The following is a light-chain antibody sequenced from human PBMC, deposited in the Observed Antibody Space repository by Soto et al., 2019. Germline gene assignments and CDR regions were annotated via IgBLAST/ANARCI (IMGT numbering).Light chain of an antibody. Sequence: DIQMTQSPSTLSASVGDRVTITCRASQSISSWLAWYQQKPGKAPKLLIYKASSLESGVPSSFSGSGSGTEFTLTISSLQPDDFATYYFQQYNSYPITFGQGTRLEMK. CDR2: KAS. V-gene: IGKV1-5*03. J-gene: IGKJ5*01. CDR1: QSISSW. CDR3: QQYNSYPIT.